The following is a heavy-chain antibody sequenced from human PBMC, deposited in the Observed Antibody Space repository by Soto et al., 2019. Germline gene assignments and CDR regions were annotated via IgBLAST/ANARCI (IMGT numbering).Heavy chain of an antibody. J-gene: IGHJ4*02. CDR1: GGSFSGYY. V-gene: IGHV4-34*01. D-gene: IGHD6-19*01. CDR2: INHSGST. Sequence: QVQLQQWGAGLLKPSETLSLTCAVYGGSFSGYYLSWIRQPPGKGLEWIGEINHSGSTNYNPSLKNRVTISVDASKNQFSLKLSSVPAADTAVYYCARVGAREQWLIYYFDYWGQGTLVTVSS. CDR3: ARVGAREQWLIYYFDY.